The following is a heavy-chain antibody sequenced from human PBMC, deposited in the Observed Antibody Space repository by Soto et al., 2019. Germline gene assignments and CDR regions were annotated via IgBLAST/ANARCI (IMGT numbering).Heavy chain of an antibody. Sequence: QITLKESGPTLVQPTQTLTVTCTFSGFSLSTSGAGVGWIRQSPGKAPEWLALIPWKDEQRYNPGLKSRLTITKYPPKNQVVLTMTDLDPVDTATYFCAHRYGGNYYRWYFDSWGQGTLVTVSS. CDR1: GFSLSTSGAG. CDR2: IPWKDEQ. J-gene: IGHJ4*02. V-gene: IGHV2-5*01. CDR3: AHRYGGNYYRWYFDS. D-gene: IGHD1-26*01.